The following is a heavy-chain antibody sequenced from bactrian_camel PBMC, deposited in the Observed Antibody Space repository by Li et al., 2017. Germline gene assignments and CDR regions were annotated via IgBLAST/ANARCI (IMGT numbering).Heavy chain of an antibody. CDR1: GYTVSSGC. D-gene: IGHD8*01. Sequence: HVQLVESGGGSVQAGGSLRLSCAASGYTVSSGCMGWFRQAPGKEREGVAGIVSGGRTSYANVVKGRFTISRDNAKNTVYLQMNSLKPEDTAVYYCVRSRVLSESNCHGDYWGQGTQVTVS. CDR2: IVSGGRT. V-gene: IGHV3S53*01. J-gene: IGHJ4*01. CDR3: VRSRVLSESNCHGDY.